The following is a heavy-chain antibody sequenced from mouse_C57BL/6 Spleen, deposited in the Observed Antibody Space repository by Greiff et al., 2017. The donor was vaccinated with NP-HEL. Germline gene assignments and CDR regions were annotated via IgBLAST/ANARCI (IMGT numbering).Heavy chain of an antibody. Sequence: VKLVESGAELVRPGASVTLSCKASGYTFTDYEMHWVKQTPVHGLEWIGAIDPETGGTAYNQKFKGKAILTADKSSSTAYMELRSLTSEDSAVYYCTRGEIGGTWFAYWGQGTLVTVSA. J-gene: IGHJ3*01. D-gene: IGHD2-14*01. CDR3: TRGEIGGTWFAY. CDR2: IDPETGGT. CDR1: GYTFTDYE. V-gene: IGHV1-15*01.